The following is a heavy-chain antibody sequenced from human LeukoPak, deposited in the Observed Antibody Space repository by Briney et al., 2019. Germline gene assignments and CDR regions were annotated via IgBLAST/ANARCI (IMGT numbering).Heavy chain of an antibody. D-gene: IGHD2-21*02. V-gene: IGHV3-20*04. CDR2: INWNGGSS. Sequence: GSLRLSCAASGFTFDDYGMSWVRQAPGKGLEWVSGINWNGGSSGYADSVKGRFTISRDNAKNSLYLQMNSLRAEDTALYYCARAQHIVVVTAAHYDAFDIWGQGTMVTVSS. J-gene: IGHJ3*02. CDR3: ARAQHIVVVTAAHYDAFDI. CDR1: GFTFDDYG.